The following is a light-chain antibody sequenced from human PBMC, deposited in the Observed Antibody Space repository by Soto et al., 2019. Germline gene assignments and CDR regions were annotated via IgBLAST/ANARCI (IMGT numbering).Light chain of an antibody. J-gene: IGKJ1*01. Sequence: EIVLTQSPATLSLSPGERATLSCRASQNVSSNLAWFQQKPGQAPRLLIFAASTRATGLPARFSGSASGSDFTLSISRLQSEDFAIYYCQQYNNWPRTFGQGT. CDR1: QNVSSN. CDR2: AAS. V-gene: IGKV3-11*01. CDR3: QQYNNWPRT.